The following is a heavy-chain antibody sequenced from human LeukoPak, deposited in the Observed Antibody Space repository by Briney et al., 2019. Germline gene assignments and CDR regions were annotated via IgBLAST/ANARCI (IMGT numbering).Heavy chain of an antibody. Sequence: ASVKVSCKASGYTFTSYDISWVRQAPGQGLEWMGWISAYNGNTNYAQKLQGRVTLTTDTSTSTAYMDLRSLRSDDTAVYYCARPPFDGVEYEWLVHYYSMAVWGKGPTVTVSS. V-gene: IGHV1-18*01. CDR3: ARPPFDGVEYEWLVHYYSMAV. CDR1: GYTFTSYD. D-gene: IGHD6-19*01. J-gene: IGHJ6*03. CDR2: ISAYNGNT.